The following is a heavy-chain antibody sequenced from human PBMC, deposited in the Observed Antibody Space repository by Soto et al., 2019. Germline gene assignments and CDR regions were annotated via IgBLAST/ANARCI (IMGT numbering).Heavy chain of an antibody. V-gene: IGHV5-51*01. CDR2: IYPGDSDT. J-gene: IGHJ5*02. Sequence: GESLKISCKGSGYSFTSYWIGWVRQMPGKGLEWMGIIYPGDSDTRYSPSFQGQVTISADKSISTAYLQWSSLKASDTAMYYCARLAAAGTFGNWFDPWGQGTLVTVSS. CDR3: ARLAAAGTFGNWFDP. CDR1: GYSFTSYW. D-gene: IGHD6-13*01.